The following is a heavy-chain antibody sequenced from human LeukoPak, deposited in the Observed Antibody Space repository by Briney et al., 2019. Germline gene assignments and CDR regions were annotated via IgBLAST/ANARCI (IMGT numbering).Heavy chain of an antibody. J-gene: IGHJ5*02. D-gene: IGHD5-12*01. CDR3: ARASGYGTNWFDP. Sequence: SGGSLRLSCAASGFTFSSYSMNWVRQAPGKGLEWVSSISSNSSYIYYADSVKGRFTISRDNAKNSLYLQMNSLRAEDTAVYYCARASGYGTNWFDPWGQGTLVTVSS. V-gene: IGHV3-21*01. CDR1: GFTFSSYS. CDR2: ISSNSSYI.